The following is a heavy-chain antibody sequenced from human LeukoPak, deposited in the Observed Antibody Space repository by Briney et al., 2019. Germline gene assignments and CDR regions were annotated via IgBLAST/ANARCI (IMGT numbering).Heavy chain of an antibody. D-gene: IGHD2-2*02. V-gene: IGHV3-23*01. CDR2: ISGSGGNT. CDR3: AKLHTLNSDY. Sequence: SGGSLRLSCAASGFTFSGYAMNWVRQAPGKGLEWVSTISGSGGNTYYASSVKGRFTISRDNSKNTLYLQMNSLRAEDTAVYYCAKLHTLNSDYWGQGTLVTVSS. J-gene: IGHJ4*02. CDR1: GFTFSGYA.